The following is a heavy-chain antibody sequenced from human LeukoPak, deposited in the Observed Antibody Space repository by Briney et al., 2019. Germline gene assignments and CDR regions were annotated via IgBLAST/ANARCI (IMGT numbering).Heavy chain of an antibody. D-gene: IGHD1-1*01. CDR2: ISSSSSTI. CDR3: ARVDYTGTPYYYYYYMDV. J-gene: IGHJ6*03. V-gene: IGHV3-48*01. CDR1: GFTFSSYS. Sequence: GGSLRLSCAASGFTFSSYSMNWVRQAPGKGLEWVSYISSSSSTIYYADPVKGRFTISRDNAKNSLYLQMNSLRAEDTAVYYCARVDYTGTPYYYYYYMDVWGKGTTVTVSS.